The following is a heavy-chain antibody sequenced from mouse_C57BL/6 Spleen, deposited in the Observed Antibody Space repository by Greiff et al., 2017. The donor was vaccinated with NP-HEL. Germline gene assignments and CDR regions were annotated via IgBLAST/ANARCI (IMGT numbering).Heavy chain of an antibody. D-gene: IGHD3-3*01. Sequence: QVQLQQPGAELVRPGSSVKLSCKASGYTFTSYWMHWVKQRPIQGLEWIGNIDPSDSETHYNQKFKDKATLTVDKSSSTAYMQLSSLTSEDSAVYYCARWGRGYAMDYWGQGTSVTVPS. CDR2: IDPSDSET. J-gene: IGHJ4*01. CDR3: ARWGRGYAMDY. CDR1: GYTFTSYW. V-gene: IGHV1-52*01.